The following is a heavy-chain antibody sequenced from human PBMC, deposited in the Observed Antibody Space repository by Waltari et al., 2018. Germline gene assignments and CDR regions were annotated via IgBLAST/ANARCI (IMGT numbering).Heavy chain of an antibody. Sequence: QVQLVQSGAEVKKPGASVKVSCKASGYTFTGYYMHWVRQAPGQGLEWMGWINPNSGGTNYAQRFQGRVTMTRDTSISTAYMELSRLRSDDTAVYYCARGGGPGTYYYDSSGYYPYWGQGTLVTVSS. CDR2: INPNSGGT. CDR1: GYTFTGYY. J-gene: IGHJ4*02. D-gene: IGHD3-22*01. CDR3: ARGGGPGTYYYDSSGYYPY. V-gene: IGHV1-2*02.